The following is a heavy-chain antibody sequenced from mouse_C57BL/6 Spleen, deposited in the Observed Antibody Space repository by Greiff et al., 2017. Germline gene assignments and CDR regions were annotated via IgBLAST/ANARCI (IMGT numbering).Heavy chain of an antibody. CDR2: IYYSGTI. Sequence: EVQLQESGPGLVKPSQTVFLTCTVTGISITTGNYRWSWIRQFPGNKLEWIGYIYYSGTITYNPSLTSRTTITRDTPKNQFFLEMNSLTAEDTATYYCARENYGSSYGAMDYWGQGTSVTVSS. CDR3: ARENYGSSYGAMDY. D-gene: IGHD1-1*01. CDR1: GISITTGNYR. J-gene: IGHJ4*01. V-gene: IGHV3-5*01.